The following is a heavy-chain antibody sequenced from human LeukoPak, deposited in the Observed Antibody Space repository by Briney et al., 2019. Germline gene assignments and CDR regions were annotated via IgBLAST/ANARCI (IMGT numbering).Heavy chain of an antibody. V-gene: IGHV3-23*01. D-gene: IGHD2-21*01. J-gene: IGHJ4*02. Sequence: GGSLRLSCAASGFNFGANTMTWVRQAPGMGLEWVSSITASGGNTFYSDSVKGRFTISRDNSKNTLFLQMNSLRVEDTATYYCAKEDLWDWGQGTLVTVSS. CDR2: ITASGGNT. CDR1: GFNFGANT. CDR3: AKEDLWD.